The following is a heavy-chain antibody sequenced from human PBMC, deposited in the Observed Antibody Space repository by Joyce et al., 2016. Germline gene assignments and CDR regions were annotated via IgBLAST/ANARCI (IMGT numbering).Heavy chain of an antibody. CDR3: ARLVFLTGARYFDR. Sequence: EEQLVESGGGLVQPGGSLRLSCVASQFTFSNDWMRWVVQAPGKGLEWLVNVENNENNIFYADSVRGRFTASRDNAMKSLYLQMNSLRADDTAVYYCARLVFLTGARYFDRWGRGTLVTVSS. D-gene: IGHD3-9*01. J-gene: IGHJ2*01. V-gene: IGHV3-7*01. CDR1: QFTFSNDW. CDR2: VENNENNI.